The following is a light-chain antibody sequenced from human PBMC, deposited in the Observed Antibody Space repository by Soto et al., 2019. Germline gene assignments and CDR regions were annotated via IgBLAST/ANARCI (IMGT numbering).Light chain of an antibody. J-gene: IGKJ5*01. CDR1: QSISGW. CDR3: QLYDSYPIT. CDR2: DAS. Sequence: DIQMTQSPSTLSASVGDRVTITCRASQSISGWLAWYQQKPGKAPNLLIYDASSLESGVPSRFSGSGSGTEFTLTISSLQPADFATYYCQLYDSYPITCGQGTRLEIK. V-gene: IGKV1-5*01.